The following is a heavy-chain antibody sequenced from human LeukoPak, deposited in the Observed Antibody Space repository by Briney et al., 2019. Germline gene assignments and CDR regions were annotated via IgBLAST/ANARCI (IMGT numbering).Heavy chain of an antibody. D-gene: IGHD3-22*01. CDR1: GFTFSSYG. J-gene: IGHJ4*02. Sequence: GGSLRLSCAASGFTFSSYGMHWVRQAPGKGLEWVAVIWYDGSNKYYADSVKGRFTIARDNSKNTLYLQMNSLRAEDTAVYYCAKTSGVYDSSGYYFDYWGQGTLVTVSS. CDR2: IWYDGSNK. V-gene: IGHV3-33*06. CDR3: AKTSGVYDSSGYYFDY.